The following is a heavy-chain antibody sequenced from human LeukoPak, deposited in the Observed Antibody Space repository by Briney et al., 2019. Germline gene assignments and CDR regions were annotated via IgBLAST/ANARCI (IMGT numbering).Heavy chain of an antibody. J-gene: IGHJ5*02. CDR1: GGTFSSYA. CDR3: ARVHGHSSGWFNWFDP. Sequence: SVKVSCKASGGTFSSYAISWVRQAPGQGLELMGGIIPIFGTANYAQKFQGRVTITADKSTSTAYMELSSLRSEDTAVYYCARVHGHSSGWFNWFDPWGQGTLVTVSS. CDR2: IIPIFGTA. V-gene: IGHV1-69*06. D-gene: IGHD6-19*01.